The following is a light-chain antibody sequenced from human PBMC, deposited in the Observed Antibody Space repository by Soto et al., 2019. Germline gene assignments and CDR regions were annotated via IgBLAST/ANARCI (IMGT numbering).Light chain of an antibody. Sequence: QPVLTQSSSASASLGSSVKLTCTLSSGHSSYIIAWHQQQPGKALRYLMKLEGSGSYNKGSGVPDRFSGYSSGADRYLTISILQFEDEADYYCETWDSKSWVFGGGTKRTVL. CDR3: ETWDSKSWV. V-gene: IGLV4-60*02. J-gene: IGLJ3*02. CDR2: LEGSGSY. CDR1: SGHSSYI.